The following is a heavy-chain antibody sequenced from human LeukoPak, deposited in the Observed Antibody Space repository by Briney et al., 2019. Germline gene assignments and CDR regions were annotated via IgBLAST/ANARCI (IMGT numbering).Heavy chain of an antibody. D-gene: IGHD3-10*01. Sequence: PGGSLRLSCAASGFTFDDYGMSWVRQAPGKGLEWVSGINWNGGSTGYADSVKGRFTISRDNAKNSLYLQMNSLRAEDTALYYCARGPVGYYYYYHMDVWGKGTTVTISS. CDR2: INWNGGST. V-gene: IGHV3-20*04. CDR3: ARGPVGYYYYYHMDV. J-gene: IGHJ6*03. CDR1: GFTFDDYG.